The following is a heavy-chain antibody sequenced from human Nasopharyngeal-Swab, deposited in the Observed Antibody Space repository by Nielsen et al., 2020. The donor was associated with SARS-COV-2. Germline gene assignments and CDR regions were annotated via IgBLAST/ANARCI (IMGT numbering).Heavy chain of an antibody. CDR2: LGTAGDT. CDR3: AKKTVGTYPFDY. Sequence: GESLKISCIASGFTSSTSSLTWLRQPPGKGLQWVSTLGTAGDTYYADSVKGRFTISRDNSKNTLYLQMNSLRAEDTAVYYCAKKTVGTYPFDYWGQGTLVPLSS. V-gene: IGHV3-23*01. J-gene: IGHJ4*02. D-gene: IGHD3-16*02. CDR1: GFTSSTSS.